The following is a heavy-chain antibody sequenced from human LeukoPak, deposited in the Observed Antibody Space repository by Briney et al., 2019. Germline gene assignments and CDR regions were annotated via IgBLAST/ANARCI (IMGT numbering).Heavy chain of an antibody. J-gene: IGHJ4*02. CDR1: GFTFSSYG. CDR3: AKVGGGVAGHFDY. Sequence: GGSLRLSCAASGFTFSSYGMHWVRQAPGKGLEWVAVIPYDGSNKYYADSVKGRFTISRDNSKNTLYLQMNSLRAEDTAVYYCAKVGGGVAGHFDYWGQGTLVTVSS. V-gene: IGHV3-30*18. D-gene: IGHD6-19*01. CDR2: IPYDGSNK.